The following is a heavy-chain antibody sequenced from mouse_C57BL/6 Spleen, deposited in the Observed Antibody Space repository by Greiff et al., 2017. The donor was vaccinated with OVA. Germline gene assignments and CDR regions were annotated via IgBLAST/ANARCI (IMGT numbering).Heavy chain of an antibody. D-gene: IGHD1-1*01. CDR3: ARVRDFDYGSSLYYAMDY. V-gene: IGHV1-52*01. CDR1: GYTFTSYW. CDR2: IDPSDSET. Sequence: VKLQQPGAELVRPGSSVKLSCKASGYTFTSYWMHWVKQRPIQGLEWIGNIDPSDSETHYNQKFKDKATLTVDKSSSTAYMQLSSLTSEDSAVYYCARVRDFDYGSSLYYAMDYWGQGTSVTVSS. J-gene: IGHJ4*01.